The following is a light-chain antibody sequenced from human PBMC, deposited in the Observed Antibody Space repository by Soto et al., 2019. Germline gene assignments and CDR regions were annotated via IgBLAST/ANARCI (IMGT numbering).Light chain of an antibody. Sequence: EIVMTQSPATLSVFPGERATLSCRASQTVSSNLAWYQQKPGQAPRLLIYGASSRATGIPNRFSGSGSGTDFTLTISRLEPEDFAVYYCQQYGNSPQTFGQGTKVDIK. V-gene: IGKV3-20*01. J-gene: IGKJ1*01. CDR1: QTVSSN. CDR2: GAS. CDR3: QQYGNSPQT.